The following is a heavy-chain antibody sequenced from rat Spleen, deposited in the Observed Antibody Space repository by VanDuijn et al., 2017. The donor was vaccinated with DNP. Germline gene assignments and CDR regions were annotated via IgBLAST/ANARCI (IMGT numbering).Heavy chain of an antibody. D-gene: IGHD4-3*01. Sequence: EVQLVESGGGLVQPGRSMELSCAASGFTFSNFPLAWVRQAPTKGLEWVAYISYDGGRTYYGDSVKGRFTISRDNAKSTLYLQMNSLRFEDTATYYCVRWYNSGYYFDYWGQGVMVTVSS. J-gene: IGHJ2*01. CDR2: ISYDGGRT. V-gene: IGHV5-22*01. CDR1: GFTFSNFP. CDR3: VRWYNSGYYFDY.